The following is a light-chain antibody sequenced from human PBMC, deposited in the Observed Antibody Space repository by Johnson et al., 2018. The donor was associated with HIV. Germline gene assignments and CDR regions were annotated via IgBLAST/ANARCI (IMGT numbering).Light chain of an antibody. CDR3: GTWDSSLSAYV. CDR2: DNN. Sequence: QSALTQPPSVSAAPGQKVTISCSGSSSNIGNNYVSWYQQVPGAAPKLLIYDNNKRPSGIPDRFSGSKSGTSATLDISGLQTGDEADYYCGTWDSSLSAYVFGTGTKVTVL. CDR1: SSNIGNNY. V-gene: IGLV1-51*01. J-gene: IGLJ1*01.